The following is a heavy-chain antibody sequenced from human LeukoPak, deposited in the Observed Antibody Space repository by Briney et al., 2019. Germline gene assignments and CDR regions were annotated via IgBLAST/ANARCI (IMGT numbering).Heavy chain of an antibody. CDR1: GFIFSSYD. Sequence: GGSLRLSCAVSGFIFSSYDMNWVRQAPGKGLEWVSFISTRGNSIYYAASVKGRFTISRDNAKNSLYLQMNSLSVEDTAVYYCARATHPRTLGDNYYLDSWGQGTLLSVSS. J-gene: IGHJ4*02. V-gene: IGHV3-48*03. D-gene: IGHD1-1*01. CDR2: ISTRGNSI. CDR3: ARATHPRTLGDNYYLDS.